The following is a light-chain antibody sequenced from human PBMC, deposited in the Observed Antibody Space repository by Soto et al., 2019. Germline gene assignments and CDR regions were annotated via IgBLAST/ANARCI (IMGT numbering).Light chain of an antibody. Sequence: DIQMTQSPSTLSASVGDRVTITCRASQSISSWLAWYQRKPGKAPKLLIYDASNLETGVPSRFSGSGSGTDFTFTISSLQPEDIATYFCHSRAFGQGTRLEIK. V-gene: IGKV1-5*01. J-gene: IGKJ5*01. CDR3: HSRA. CDR2: DAS. CDR1: QSISSW.